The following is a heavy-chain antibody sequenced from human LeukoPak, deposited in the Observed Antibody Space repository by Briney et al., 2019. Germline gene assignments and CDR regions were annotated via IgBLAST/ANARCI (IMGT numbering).Heavy chain of an antibody. CDR1: GDSISSYY. CDR3: ASSKGLYYYGSGSYYIFDY. V-gene: IGHV4-59*01. CDR2: IYYSGST. Sequence: SETLSLTCTVSGDSISSYYWSWIRQPPGKGLEWIGYIYYSGSTNYNPSLKSRVTISVDTSKNQFSLKLSSVTAADTAVYYCASSKGLYYYGSGSYYIFDYWGQGTLVTVSS. J-gene: IGHJ4*02. D-gene: IGHD3-10*01.